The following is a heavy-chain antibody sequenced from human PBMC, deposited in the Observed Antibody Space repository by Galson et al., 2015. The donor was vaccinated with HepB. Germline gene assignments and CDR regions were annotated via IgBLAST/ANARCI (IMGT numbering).Heavy chain of an antibody. CDR1: GGSFSGYY. V-gene: IGHV4-34*01. Sequence: SETLSLTCAVYGGSFSGYYWSWIRQPPGKGLEWIGEINHSGSTNYNPSLKSRVTISLNTSKNQFSLKLSSVTAAATPVNYCARGRSGYYYYYYGMEVWGQGTTVTGSS. CDR3: ARGRSGYYYYYYGMEV. J-gene: IGHJ6*02. CDR2: INHSGST. D-gene: IGHD3-22*01.